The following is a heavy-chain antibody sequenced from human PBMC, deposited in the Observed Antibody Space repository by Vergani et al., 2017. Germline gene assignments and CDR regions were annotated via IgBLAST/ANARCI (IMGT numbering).Heavy chain of an antibody. Sequence: VQLVESGGGLVQPGGSLRLSCAASGFTFSSYAMHWVRQAPGKGLEWVAVISYDGSNKYYADSVKGRFTISRDNSKNTLYLQMNSLRAEDTAVYYCARVSDSSGYYFFHFDYWGQGTLVTVSS. J-gene: IGHJ4*02. D-gene: IGHD3-22*01. CDR2: ISYDGSNK. V-gene: IGHV3-30*01. CDR3: ARVSDSSGYYFFHFDY. CDR1: GFTFSSYA.